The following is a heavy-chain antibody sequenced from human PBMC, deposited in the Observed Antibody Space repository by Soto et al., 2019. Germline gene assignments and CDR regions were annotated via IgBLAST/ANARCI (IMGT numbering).Heavy chain of an antibody. CDR3: SRDFDADSRTEFDY. J-gene: IGHJ4*02. Sequence: QVQMVESGGGLVKPGGSLRLSCATSGFIFSDYYMHWIRQAPGTGLEWSSYISGNGRIIQYADSAKGRFTISRDNAQNSLYLPMNGLRAEDTALSFCSRDFDADSRTEFDYWGQGTLVTVSS. V-gene: IGHV3-11*01. CDR2: ISGNGRII. D-gene: IGHD4-17*01. CDR1: GFIFSDYY.